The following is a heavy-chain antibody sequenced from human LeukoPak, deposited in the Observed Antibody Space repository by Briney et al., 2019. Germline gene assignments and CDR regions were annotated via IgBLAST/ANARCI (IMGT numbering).Heavy chain of an antibody. V-gene: IGHV4-59*08. CDR3: ARPGVGSGRYGAFDI. Sequence: SETLSLTCTVSGGSISRYYWSWIRQFPGKGLKWIGYIYYSGSTNYNPSLKSRVTISVDTSKHQFSLKLSSVTAADTAVYYCARPGVGSGRYGAFDIWGQGTMVTVSS. CDR2: IYYSGST. CDR1: GGSISRYY. J-gene: IGHJ3*02. D-gene: IGHD5-18*01.